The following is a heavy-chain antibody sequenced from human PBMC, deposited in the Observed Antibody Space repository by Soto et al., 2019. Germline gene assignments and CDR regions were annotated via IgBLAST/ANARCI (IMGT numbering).Heavy chain of an antibody. CDR1: GVSVSSPSFY. CDR3: TRQTTGGYPPHEFDP. D-gene: IGHD2-15*01. Sequence: LSLTCSVSGVSVSSPSFYWAWVRQSPGKGLEWIGSLYYIGSAYYSPSLKSRITISADSSRNQFSLKLASVTAADTGLYFCTRQTTGGYPPHEFDPWGQGALVTVSS. J-gene: IGHJ5*02. CDR2: LYYIGSA. V-gene: IGHV4-39*01.